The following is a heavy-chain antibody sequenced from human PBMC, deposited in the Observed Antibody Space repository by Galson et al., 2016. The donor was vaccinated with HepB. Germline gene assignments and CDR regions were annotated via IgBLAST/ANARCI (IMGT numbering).Heavy chain of an antibody. Sequence: PALVKPTQTLTLTCTFSGFSLSTSGAGVGWIRQPPGKALEWPPLLYWDGHKRYSTSLKSRLTITKDTSKNQVDLTMTNMDPVDTATYYCAHGVGACEPWGEGTLVTVSS. CDR1: GFSLSTSGAG. V-gene: IGHV2-5*02. D-gene: IGHD1-26*01. CDR3: AHGVGACEP. J-gene: IGHJ5*02. CDR2: LYWDGHK.